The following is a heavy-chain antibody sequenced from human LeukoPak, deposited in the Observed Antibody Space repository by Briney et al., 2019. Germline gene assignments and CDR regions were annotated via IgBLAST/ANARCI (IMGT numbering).Heavy chain of an antibody. CDR3: AREPSYTSSWYTSCDY. D-gene: IGHD6-13*01. CDR2: ITLSSSTI. Sequence: GGSLRLSSVASGFNFNNYNMNWVRQAPGKGLEWVSYITLSSSTIYYADSVKGRFTISRDNAKNSVYLQMDSLRAEDTAVYYCAREPSYTSSWYTSCDYWGQGTLVTVSS. CDR1: GFNFNNYN. J-gene: IGHJ4*02. V-gene: IGHV3-48*01.